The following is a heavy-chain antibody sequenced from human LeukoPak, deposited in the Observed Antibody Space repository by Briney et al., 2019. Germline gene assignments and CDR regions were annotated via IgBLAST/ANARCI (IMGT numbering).Heavy chain of an antibody. CDR1: GGSISSYY. Sequence: SETLFLTCTVSGGSISSYYWSWIRQPPGKGLEWIGYIYTSGSTNYNPSLKSRVTISVDTSKNQFSLKLSSVTAADTAVYYCAVHRSSSWSNFQHWGQGTLVTVPS. D-gene: IGHD6-13*01. CDR2: IYTSGST. V-gene: IGHV4-4*09. CDR3: AVHRSSSWSNFQH. J-gene: IGHJ1*01.